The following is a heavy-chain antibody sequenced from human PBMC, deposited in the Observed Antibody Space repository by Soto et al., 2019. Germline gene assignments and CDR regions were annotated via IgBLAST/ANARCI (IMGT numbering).Heavy chain of an antibody. Sequence: EVQLVESGGGLVKPGGSLRLSCAASGFTFSSYSMNWVRQAPGKGLEWVSSISSSSSYIYYADSVKGRFTISRDNAKNSLYLQMNSLRAEDTAVYYCARGRAARPRVYYYGMDVWGQGTTVTVSS. CDR3: ARGRAARPRVYYYGMDV. CDR1: GFTFSSYS. V-gene: IGHV3-21*01. CDR2: ISSSSSYI. D-gene: IGHD6-6*01. J-gene: IGHJ6*02.